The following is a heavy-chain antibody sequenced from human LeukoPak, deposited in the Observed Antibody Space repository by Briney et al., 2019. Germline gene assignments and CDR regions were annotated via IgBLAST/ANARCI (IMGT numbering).Heavy chain of an antibody. CDR3: AKEGRGFRYYYESSGYPDY. CDR1: GFTFSSYG. J-gene: IGHJ4*02. CDR2: ISYDGSNK. V-gene: IGHV3-30*18. Sequence: GGSLRLSCAASGFTFSSYGMHWVRQAPGKGLEWVAVISYDGSNKYYADSVKGRFTISRDNSKNTLYLQMNSLRAEDTAVYYCAKEGRGFRYYYESSGYPDYWGQGTLVTVSS. D-gene: IGHD3-22*01.